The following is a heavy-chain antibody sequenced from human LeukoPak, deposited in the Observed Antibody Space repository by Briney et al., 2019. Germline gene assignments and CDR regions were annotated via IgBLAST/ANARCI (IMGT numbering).Heavy chain of an antibody. D-gene: IGHD3-3*01. CDR2: IIPIFGTA. CDR1: GGTFSSYA. CDR3: ARGRITTFGVVIIDYFDY. Sequence: SVKVSCKASGGTFSSYAISWVRQAPGQGLEWMGGIIPIFGTANYAQKFQGRVTITADESTSTAYMELSSLRSEDTAVYYCARGRITTFGVVIIDYFDYWGQGTLVTVSS. V-gene: IGHV1-69*13. J-gene: IGHJ4*02.